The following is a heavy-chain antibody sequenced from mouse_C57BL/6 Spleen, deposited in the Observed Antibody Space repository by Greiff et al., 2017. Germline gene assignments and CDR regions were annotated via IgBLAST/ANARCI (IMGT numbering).Heavy chain of an antibody. V-gene: IGHV1-64*01. CDR1: GYTFTSYW. CDR3: ARGGNWDWYFDV. D-gene: IGHD4-1*01. CDR2: IHPNSGST. J-gene: IGHJ1*03. Sequence: QNLSYLVNPGASVKLSCKASGYTFTSYWMHWVKQRPGQGLEWIGMIHPNSGSTNYNEKFKSKATLTVDKSSSTAYMQLSSLTSEDSAVYYCARGGNWDWYFDVWGTGTTVTVSS.